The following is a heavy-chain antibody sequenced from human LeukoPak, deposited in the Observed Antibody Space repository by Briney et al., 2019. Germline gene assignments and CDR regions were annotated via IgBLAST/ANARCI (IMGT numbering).Heavy chain of an antibody. CDR3: ARLNSGADNWFDP. J-gene: IGHJ5*02. CDR2: IYYTGST. CDR1: GGSISDYY. Sequence: SETLSLTCTVSGGSISDYYWSWIRQPPGKGLEWIGYIYYTGSTNYNSSLKSRVTISRDMSRNQSSLKLSSVTAADTAVYYCARLNSGADNWFDPWGQGTPVTVSS. V-gene: IGHV4-59*01. D-gene: IGHD1-26*01.